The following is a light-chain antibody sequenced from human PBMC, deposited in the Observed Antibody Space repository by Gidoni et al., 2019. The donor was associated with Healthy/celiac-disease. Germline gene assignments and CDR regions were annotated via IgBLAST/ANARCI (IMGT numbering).Light chain of an antibody. Sequence: DIVLTQSAGTLSLSPGERATLSCRASQSVSSSYLAWYQQKPGQAPRLLIYGASSRATGIPDRFSGSGSGTDFTLTISRLEPEDFAVYYCQQYGSSQGYTFGQGTKLEIK. J-gene: IGKJ2*01. V-gene: IGKV3-20*01. CDR1: QSVSSSY. CDR2: GAS. CDR3: QQYGSSQGYT.